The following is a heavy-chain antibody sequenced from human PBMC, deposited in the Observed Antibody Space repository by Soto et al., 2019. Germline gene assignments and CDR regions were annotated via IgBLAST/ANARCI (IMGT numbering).Heavy chain of an antibody. Sequence: QLQLQESGSGLVKPSQTLSLTCTVSGGSISSGGYSWSWIRQPPGKGLEWIGYIYHGSTYYNPSLKSRVTISVDRSKNQCSLKLSSVTAADTAVYYCARITYCGGDGYSGFDPWGQGTLVTVSS. J-gene: IGHJ5*02. CDR2: IYHGST. V-gene: IGHV4-30-2*01. D-gene: IGHD2-21*02. CDR3: ARITYCGGDGYSGFDP. CDR1: GGSISSGGYS.